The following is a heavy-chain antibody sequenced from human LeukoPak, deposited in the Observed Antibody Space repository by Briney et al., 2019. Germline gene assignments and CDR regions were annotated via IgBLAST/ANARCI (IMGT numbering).Heavy chain of an antibody. CDR1: GGSFSGYY. Sequence: PSETLSLTCAVYGGSFSGYYWSWIRQPPGKRLEWIGEINHSGSTNYNPFPKSRVIISVDTSKNPFSLKLSSVTAADPALYYFAKPTDYGCPTSFEPWGQGTLVTVSS. CDR3: AKPTDYGCPTSFEP. V-gene: IGHV4-34*01. J-gene: IGHJ5*02. CDR2: INHSGST. D-gene: IGHD4-17*01.